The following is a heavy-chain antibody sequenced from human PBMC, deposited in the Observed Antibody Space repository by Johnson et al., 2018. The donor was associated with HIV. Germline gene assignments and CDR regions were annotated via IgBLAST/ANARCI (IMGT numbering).Heavy chain of an antibody. V-gene: IGHV3-20*04. CDR3: ARDLVGSPRAFDI. D-gene: IGHD2-8*02. CDR1: GFTFDDYA. CDR2: LRWNGGST. Sequence: VQLVESGGGVVRPGGSLRLSCVGSGFTFDDYALSWVRQLPGKGLEWVSGLRWNGGSTAYADSVKGRFTISRDNAKNSLYLQMHSLRVEDTASYYCARDLVGSPRAFDIWGQGTMVTISS. J-gene: IGHJ3*02.